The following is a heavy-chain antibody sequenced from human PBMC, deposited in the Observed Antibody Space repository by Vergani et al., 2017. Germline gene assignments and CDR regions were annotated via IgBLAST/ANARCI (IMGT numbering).Heavy chain of an antibody. D-gene: IGHD6-19*01. J-gene: IGHJ5*02. V-gene: IGHV3-48*01. Sequence: EVQLVESGGGLVQPGGSLRLSCAASGFTFSSYSMNWVRQAPGKGLEWVSYISSSSSTIYYADSVKGRFTISRDNSKNTLYLQMNNLRAEDTAMYYCARDSRSISVSRWFDPWGQGTLVTVSS. CDR1: GFTFSSYS. CDR2: ISSSSSTI. CDR3: ARDSRSISVSRWFDP.